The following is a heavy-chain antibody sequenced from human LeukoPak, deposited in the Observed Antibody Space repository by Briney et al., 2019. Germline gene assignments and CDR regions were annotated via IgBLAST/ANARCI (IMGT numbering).Heavy chain of an antibody. CDR2: IYKSGST. Sequence: SETLSPTCTVSGFSISTDNYYWGWIRQPPGKGLEWIGNIYKSGSTYYNPSLKSRVTISVDTSKNQFSLKLTSLTAADTAVYYCAREDSSGYLGYWGQGTLVTVSS. J-gene: IGHJ4*02. V-gene: IGHV4-39*07. CDR3: AREDSSGYLGY. CDR1: GFSISTDNYY. D-gene: IGHD3-22*01.